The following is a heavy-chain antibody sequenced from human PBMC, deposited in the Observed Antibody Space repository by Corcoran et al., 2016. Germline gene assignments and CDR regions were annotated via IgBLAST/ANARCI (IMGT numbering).Heavy chain of an antibody. V-gene: IGHV6-1*01. Sequence: QVQLQQSGPGLVKPSQTLSLTCAISGDSVSSNSAAWNWIRQSPSRGLEWLGRTYYRSKWYNDYAVSVKSRITINPDTSKNQFSLQLNSVTPEDTAVYYWARGKDYYDRSDWYFDLWGRGTLVTVSS. CDR2: TYYRSKWYN. J-gene: IGHJ2*01. CDR1: GDSVSSNSAA. CDR3: ARGKDYYDRSDWYFDL. D-gene: IGHD3-22*01.